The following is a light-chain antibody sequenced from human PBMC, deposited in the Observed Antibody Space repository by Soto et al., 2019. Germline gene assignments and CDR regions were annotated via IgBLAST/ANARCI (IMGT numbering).Light chain of an antibody. CDR1: SSDVGGYNY. Sequence: QSVLTQPPSTSGSPGQSVTISCTGTSSDVGGYNYVSWYPQHPGKVPKLIIYEVSRRPSGVPYRFSGSKSGNTASLTVSGLQPEDAADYYCSSYADSDTLLFGGGTKVTVL. V-gene: IGLV2-8*01. CDR3: SSYADSDTLL. CDR2: EVS. J-gene: IGLJ3*02.